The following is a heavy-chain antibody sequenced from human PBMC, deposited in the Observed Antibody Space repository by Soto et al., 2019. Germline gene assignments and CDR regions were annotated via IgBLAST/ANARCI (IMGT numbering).Heavy chain of an antibody. J-gene: IGHJ4*02. CDR3: VRSRSGAVADSFDY. Sequence: QVQLVESGGGVVQPGRSLRVSCAASGFTFSRHAIHWVRQSPGKGLEWVAVISYDGSNIYSVDSVKGRFTFSRDNSKNRVYLQMNSLRDEDTAVYYCVRSRSGAVADSFDYWGQGTLVSVSS. V-gene: IGHV3-30*04. CDR2: ISYDGSNI. D-gene: IGHD3-10*01. CDR1: GFTFSRHA.